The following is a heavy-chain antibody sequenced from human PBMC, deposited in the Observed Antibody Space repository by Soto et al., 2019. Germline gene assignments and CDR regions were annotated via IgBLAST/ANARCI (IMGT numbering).Heavy chain of an antibody. CDR3: ARSPGVATTGMDV. CDR2: IYPGDSET. J-gene: IGHJ6*02. D-gene: IGHD5-12*01. V-gene: IGHV5-51*01. Sequence: PGESLKISCKGSGYTFTNHWIAWVRQMPGKGLERMGIIYPGDSETRYSPSFQDQATISADKSISTACLQWSSLKDSDSAMYNCARSPGVATTGMDVWGQGTTVTVSS. CDR1: GYTFTNHW.